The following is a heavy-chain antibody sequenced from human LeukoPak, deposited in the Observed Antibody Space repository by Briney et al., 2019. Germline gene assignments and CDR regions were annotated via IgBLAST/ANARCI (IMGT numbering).Heavy chain of an antibody. Sequence: ASVKVSCKASGYTFTSYYMHWVRQAPGQGLEWMGLINPSGGSTSYAQKFQGRVTMTRDMSTSTVYMELSSLRSEDTAVYYCARDPRGIVATWYYYYYMDVWGKGTTVTVSS. CDR3: ARDPRGIVATWYYYYYMDV. D-gene: IGHD5-12*01. CDR2: INPSGGST. J-gene: IGHJ6*03. CDR1: GYTFTSYY. V-gene: IGHV1-46*01.